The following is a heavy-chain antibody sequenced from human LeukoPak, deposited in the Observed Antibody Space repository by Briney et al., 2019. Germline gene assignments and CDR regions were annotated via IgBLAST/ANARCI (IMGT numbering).Heavy chain of an antibody. V-gene: IGHV3-30*02. Sequence: GGSLRLSCAASGFTFSSYGMHWVRQAPGKGLEWVAFIRYDGSNKYYADSVKGRFTISRDNSKNTLYLELHSLRTEDTAVYYCARARRSGGITMIRGVKDRGWFDPWGQGTLVTVSS. CDR2: IRYDGSNK. J-gene: IGHJ5*02. CDR1: GFTFSSYG. D-gene: IGHD3-10*01. CDR3: ARARRSGGITMIRGVKDRGWFDP.